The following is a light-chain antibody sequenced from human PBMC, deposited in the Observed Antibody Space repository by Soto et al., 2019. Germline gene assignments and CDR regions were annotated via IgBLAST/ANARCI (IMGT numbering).Light chain of an antibody. CDR2: QAS. Sequence: DIQMTQSPSTLSASVGDRVPITCRASQSTHNWLAWYQQKPGKAPKILIYQASSLESGVPSRFSGSGSGTEFTLTISSLQPDDFATYYCKQYNTYPWTFGQGTKVEIK. J-gene: IGKJ1*01. CDR1: QSTHNW. CDR3: KQYNTYPWT. V-gene: IGKV1-5*03.